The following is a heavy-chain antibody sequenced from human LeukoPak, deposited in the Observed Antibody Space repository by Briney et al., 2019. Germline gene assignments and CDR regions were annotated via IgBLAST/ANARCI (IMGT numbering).Heavy chain of an antibody. CDR2: IFGDGPGL. D-gene: IGHD5/OR15-5a*01. CDR1: GFSFSASS. Sequence: GGSLRLSCEAAGFSFSASSMNWVRQAPGKGLEWVSSIFGDGPGLYYADSVKGRFTISRDNGKNSVYLEMNSLRDDDTAVYYCTREGGSTDAGFWGQGTLVTVSS. J-gene: IGHJ4*02. CDR3: TREGGSTDAGF. V-gene: IGHV3-21*06.